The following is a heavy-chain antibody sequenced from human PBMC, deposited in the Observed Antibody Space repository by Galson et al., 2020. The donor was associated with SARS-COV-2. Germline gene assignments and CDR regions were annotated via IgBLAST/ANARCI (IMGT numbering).Heavy chain of an antibody. CDR1: GFTFSSYD. CDR3: AREPRGYYDSSGYYYKIWYFDL. CDR2: IGTAGDT. D-gene: IGHD3-22*01. J-gene: IGHJ2*01. V-gene: IGHV3-13*01. Sequence: GGSLRLSCAASGFTFSSYDMHWVRQATGKGLEWVSAIGTAGDTYYPGSVKGRFTISRENAKNSLYLQMNSLRAGDTAVYYCAREPRGYYDSSGYYYKIWYFDLWGRGTLVT.